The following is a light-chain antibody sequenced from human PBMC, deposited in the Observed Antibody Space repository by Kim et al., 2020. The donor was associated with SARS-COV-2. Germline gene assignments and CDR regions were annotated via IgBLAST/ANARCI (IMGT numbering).Light chain of an antibody. Sequence: PSVTISCTGTSSDVGGFDYVSWYQQHPGKAPKLIISEVSKWPSGVPDRFSGSKSGNTASLTVSGLQGEDEAVYYCSSYAGSNTYVFGTGTKVTVL. J-gene: IGLJ1*01. CDR2: EVS. CDR1: SSDVGGFDY. V-gene: IGLV2-8*01. CDR3: SSYAGSNTYV.